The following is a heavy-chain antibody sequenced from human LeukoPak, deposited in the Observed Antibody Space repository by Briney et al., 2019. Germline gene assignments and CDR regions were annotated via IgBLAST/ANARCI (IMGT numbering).Heavy chain of an antibody. D-gene: IGHD3-10*01. J-gene: IGHJ4*02. CDR3: ARHDYYGSGSSDY. V-gene: IGHV4-39*01. CDR1: GGSISSSSYY. Sequence: PSETLSLTCTVSGGSISSSSYYWGWIRQPPGKGLEWIGSIYYSGSTYYNPSLKSRVTISVDTSKNQFSLKLSSVIAADTAVYYCARHDYYGSGSSDYWGQGTLVTVSS. CDR2: IYYSGST.